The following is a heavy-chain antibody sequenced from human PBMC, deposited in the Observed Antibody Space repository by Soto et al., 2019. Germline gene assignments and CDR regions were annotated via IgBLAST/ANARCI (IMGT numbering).Heavy chain of an antibody. CDR3: ARAGCSSTSCYGAYDYYYYYYMDV. V-gene: IGHV5-51*01. J-gene: IGHJ6*03. CDR2: IYPGDSDT. CDR1: GYSFTSYW. Sequence: GESLKISCKGSGYSFTSYWIGWVRQMPGKGLEWMGIIYPGDSDTRHSPSFQSQVTISADKSISTAYLQWSSLKASDTAMYYCARAGCSSTSCYGAYDYYYYYYMDVWGKGTTVTVSS. D-gene: IGHD2-2*01.